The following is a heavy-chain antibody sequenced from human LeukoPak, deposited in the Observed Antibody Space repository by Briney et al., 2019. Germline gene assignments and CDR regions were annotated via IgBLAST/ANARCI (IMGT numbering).Heavy chain of an antibody. CDR1: GYTFTGYY. Sequence: ASVKVSCKASGYTFTGYYMHWVRQAPGQGVEWVGWINPNSGGTNYAQKFQGRVTMTRDTSISTAYMELSRLRSDDTAVYYCARDSTISSSWYPPEYFQHWGQGTLVTVSS. V-gene: IGHV1-2*02. D-gene: IGHD6-13*01. J-gene: IGHJ1*01. CDR3: ARDSTISSSWYPPEYFQH. CDR2: INPNSGGT.